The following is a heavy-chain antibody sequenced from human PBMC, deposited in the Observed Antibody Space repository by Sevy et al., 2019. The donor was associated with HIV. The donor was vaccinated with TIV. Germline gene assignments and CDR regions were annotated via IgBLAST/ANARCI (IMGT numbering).Heavy chain of an antibody. CDR3: ANDSAHTVYGMGTSASGCDY. Sequence: GGSLRLSCATSGFTFSTYGMHWVRQAPGKGLEWVSFIRYDGSNKFYLDSVKGRFTISRDNSKNTFYLKIKSLRLEDTAIYYCANDSAHTVYGMGTSASGCDYWGQGTLVTVSS. V-gene: IGHV3-30*02. CDR2: IRYDGSNK. J-gene: IGHJ4*02. CDR1: GFTFSTYG. D-gene: IGHD2-8*01.